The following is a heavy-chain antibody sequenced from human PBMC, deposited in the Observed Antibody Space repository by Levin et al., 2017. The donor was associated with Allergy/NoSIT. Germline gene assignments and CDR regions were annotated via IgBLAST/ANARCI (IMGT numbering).Heavy chain of an antibody. D-gene: IGHD6-19*01. CDR2: ISYDGSNK. CDR1: GFTFSSYA. J-gene: IGHJ6*03. CDR3: ARGKPSGSLASLPSDLYYYYMDG. Sequence: PGESLKISCAASGFTFSSYAMHWVRQAPGKGLEWVAVISYDGSNKYYADPVKGRFTISRDNSKNTLYLQMNSLRAEDTAVYYCARGKPSGSLASLPSDLYYYYMDGWGKGTTVTVSS. V-gene: IGHV3-30-3*01.